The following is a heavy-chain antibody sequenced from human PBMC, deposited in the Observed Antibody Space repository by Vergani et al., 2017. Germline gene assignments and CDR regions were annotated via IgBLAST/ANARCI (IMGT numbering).Heavy chain of an antibody. V-gene: IGHV3-30-3*01. CDR2: ISFDGTNE. J-gene: IGHJ4*02. D-gene: IGHD2-2*02. CDR1: GFALNRHA. Sequence: QVHLVESGGGVVQPGRSLTLSCVASGFALNRHAMYWVRQAPGKGLEWVVGISFDGTNEYYPDLVKGRFTISRDIAKNTLYLQVRSLRLEDTGVYHCVRDRGLCVGGRCYTEAWDYWGQGTPVTVSS. CDR3: VRDRGLCVGGRCYTEAWDY.